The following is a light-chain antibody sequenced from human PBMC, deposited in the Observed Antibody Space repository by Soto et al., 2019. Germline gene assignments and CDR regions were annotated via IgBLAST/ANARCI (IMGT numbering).Light chain of an antibody. J-gene: IGKJ4*01. CDR1: QTISSW. CDR3: QKYDNLPLT. V-gene: IGKV1-33*01. CDR2: DAY. Sequence: DIQITPSQSTRSGSVGARAQITCLASQTISSWLAWYQQKPGKDNKLMIYDAYNLETGVTSRFSGSGSGTDFTFTISSLQPEDIATYYCQKYDNLPLTCGGGTKGDI.